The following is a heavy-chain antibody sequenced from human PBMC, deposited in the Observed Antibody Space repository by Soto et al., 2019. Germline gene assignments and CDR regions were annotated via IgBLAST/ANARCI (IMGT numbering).Heavy chain of an antibody. CDR3: ARDYPGGSYYDY. D-gene: IGHD1-26*01. J-gene: IGHJ4*02. CDR2: INQDGSEK. Sequence: GSLRLSCAASGFTFSSYWMSWVRQAPGKGLEWVARINQDGSEKYYVDSVKGRFTISRDNAKNSLYLQMNSLRAEDTAVYYCARDYPGGSYYDYWGQGTLVTVSS. V-gene: IGHV3-7*03. CDR1: GFTFSSYW.